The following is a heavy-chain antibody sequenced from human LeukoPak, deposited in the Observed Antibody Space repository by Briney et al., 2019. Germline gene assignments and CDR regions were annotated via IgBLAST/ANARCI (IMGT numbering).Heavy chain of an antibody. CDR3: ARDSKQQLGYYYYGMDV. Sequence: SVKVSCKASGGTFSSYAINWVRQAPGQGLEWMGGIIPIFSTANYAQKFQGRVTITADESTSTAYMELSSLRSEDTAVYYCARDSKQQLGYYYYGMDVWGKGTTVTVSS. D-gene: IGHD6-13*01. CDR1: GGTFSSYA. V-gene: IGHV1-69*13. J-gene: IGHJ6*04. CDR2: IIPIFSTA.